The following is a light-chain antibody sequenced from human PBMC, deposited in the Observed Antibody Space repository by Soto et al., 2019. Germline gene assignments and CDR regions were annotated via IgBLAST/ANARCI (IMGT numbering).Light chain of an antibody. CDR2: EVS. J-gene: IGLJ2*01. Sequence: QSVLTQPPSASGSPGQSVTISCTGTSSDVGGYNFVSWYQQHPGKAPKFMIYEVSKRPSGVPNRFSGSKSGNTASLTVSGLQAEDEADYYCSSYAGINNFVVFGGGTKLTVL. CDR3: SSYAGINNFVV. CDR1: SSDVGGYNF. V-gene: IGLV2-8*01.